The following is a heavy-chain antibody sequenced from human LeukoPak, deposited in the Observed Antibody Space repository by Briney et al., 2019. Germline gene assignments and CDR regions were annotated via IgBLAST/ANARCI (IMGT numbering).Heavy chain of an antibody. D-gene: IGHD2-8*01. CDR3: SRENGAFSPFGY. V-gene: IGHV4-4*02. CDR2: ISLTGLT. CDR1: GFTFSSYSM. Sequence: PGGSLRLSCAASGFTFSSYSMNWVRQPPGQGLEWIGEISLTGLTHYNPSLESRVTVSLGKSKNQLSLNLTSVTAADTAVYYCSRENGAFSPFGYWGQGILVTV. J-gene: IGHJ4*02.